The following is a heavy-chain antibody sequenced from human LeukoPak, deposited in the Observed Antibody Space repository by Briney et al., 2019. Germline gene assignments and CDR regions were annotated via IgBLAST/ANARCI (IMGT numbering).Heavy chain of an antibody. Sequence: GGSLSLSCVVSGFTVSSNYMTWVRQAPGKGLEWVSVIYSDGNTYSEDSVRGRFTISRDISKNTLYLQMNSLRAEDTAVYYCAIHTWDYWGQGTLVTVSS. V-gene: IGHV3-53*01. CDR1: GFTVSSNY. J-gene: IGHJ4*02. CDR2: IYSDGNT. CDR3: AIHTWDY.